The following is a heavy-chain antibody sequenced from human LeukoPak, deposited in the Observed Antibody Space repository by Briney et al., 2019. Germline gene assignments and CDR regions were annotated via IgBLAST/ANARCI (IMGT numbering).Heavy chain of an antibody. Sequence: GGSLRLSCAASGFTFSSYEMNWVRQAPGKGLEWVSYISSSGSTIYYADSVKGRFTISRENDKNSLYLQMNSLKAEETSVYDCARDFEGSMDVWGKGTTVTISS. J-gene: IGHJ6*03. CDR3: ARDFEGSMDV. V-gene: IGHV3-48*03. CDR1: GFTFSSYE. CDR2: ISSSGSTI.